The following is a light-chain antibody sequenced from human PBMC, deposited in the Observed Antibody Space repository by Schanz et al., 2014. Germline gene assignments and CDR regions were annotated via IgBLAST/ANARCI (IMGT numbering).Light chain of an antibody. CDR3: CSYAGSYTLV. CDR2: DVS. Sequence: QSALTQPASVSGSPGQSITISCTGTSSDVGAYNYVSWYQQPPGKAPKLIIYDVSNRPSGVSGRFSGSKSGNTASLTISERQADNEAEDYCCSYAGSYTLVFGGGTKLTVL. V-gene: IGLV2-14*01. J-gene: IGLJ2*01. CDR1: SSDVGAYNY.